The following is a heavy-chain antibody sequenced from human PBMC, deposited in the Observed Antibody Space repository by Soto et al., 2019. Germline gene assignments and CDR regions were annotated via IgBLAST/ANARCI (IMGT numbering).Heavy chain of an antibody. CDR3: TGEVASGY. V-gene: IGHV3-30*03. CDR1: GFTFSSYG. CDR2: ISKDGSVK. Sequence: GGSLRLSCAASGFTFSSYGMHWVRQAPGKGLEWVAVISKDGSVKYYADSVKGRFTISRDNSQNTLYLQMNGLGAEDTAVYYCTGEVASGYWGQGTLVTVSS. J-gene: IGHJ4*02. D-gene: IGHD2-8*02.